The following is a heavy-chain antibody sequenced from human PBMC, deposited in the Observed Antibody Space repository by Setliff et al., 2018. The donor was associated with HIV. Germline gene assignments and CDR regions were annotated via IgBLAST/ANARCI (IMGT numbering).Heavy chain of an antibody. CDR1: GGSISSYY. CDR2: IYYSGST. J-gene: IGHJ6*02. D-gene: IGHD3-3*01. Sequence: PSETLSLTCTVSGGSISSYYWSWIRQPPGKGLEWIGYIYYSGSTNYNPSLKSRVTITVEKSKNQFSLKLSSVIAADTAVYYCARIFGDQGYYYGMDVWGQGTTVTVSS. V-gene: IGHV4-59*01. CDR3: ARIFGDQGYYYGMDV.